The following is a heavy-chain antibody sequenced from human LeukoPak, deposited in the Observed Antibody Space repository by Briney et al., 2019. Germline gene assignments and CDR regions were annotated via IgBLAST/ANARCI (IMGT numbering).Heavy chain of an antibody. Sequence: SETLSLTCTVSGDSISSYYWSWIRQPLGKGLEWIGYIYYSGSTNYNPSLKSRVTISVDTYKKQFYLQLSSVTDADTAVYYCARVLGWFDPWGQGNLVTVSS. CDR3: ARVLGWFDP. CDR2: IYYSGST. CDR1: GDSISSYY. D-gene: IGHD2/OR15-2a*01. V-gene: IGHV4-59*01. J-gene: IGHJ5*02.